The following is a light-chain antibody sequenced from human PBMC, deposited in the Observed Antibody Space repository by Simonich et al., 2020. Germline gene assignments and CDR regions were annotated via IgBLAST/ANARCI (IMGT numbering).Light chain of an antibody. CDR1: PRVLYSSNNKTY. J-gene: IGKJ4*01. CDR3: QQYYSTPLT. Sequence: DIVMTQSPDSLAVSLGERATINCKSSPRVLYSSNNKTYLAWYQQKPGQPPKLLIYWASTRESGVPDRFSGSGSGTDFTLTISSLQAEDVAVYYCQQYYSTPLTFGGGTKVEIK. CDR2: WAS. V-gene: IGKV4-1*01.